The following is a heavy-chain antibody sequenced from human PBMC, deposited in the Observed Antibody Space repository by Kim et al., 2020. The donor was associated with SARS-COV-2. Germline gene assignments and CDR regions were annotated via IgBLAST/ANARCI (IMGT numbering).Heavy chain of an antibody. J-gene: IGHJ5*02. CDR3: ARGPIVLAGMWWFDP. CDR2: INPNSGGT. Sequence: ASVKVSCRASGYSFTGYYIHWARQAPGQGLEWMGRINPNSGGTSYPQRFQGRVIMTRDTSISTAFLELSSLRSDDTAIYYCARGPIVLAGMWWFDPWGQGTLVTVSS. CDR1: GYSFTGYY. V-gene: IGHV1-2*06. D-gene: IGHD6-19*01.